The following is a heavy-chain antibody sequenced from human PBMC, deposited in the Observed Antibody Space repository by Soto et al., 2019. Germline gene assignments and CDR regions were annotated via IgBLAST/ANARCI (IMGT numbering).Heavy chain of an antibody. CDR1: GGSISSSKW. V-gene: IGHV4-4*02. J-gene: IGHJ2*01. Sequence: QMQLQESGPGLVRPSGTLSLTCGVSGGSISSSKWWTWVRQPPGKGPEWIGEKYQSGGTNYNPSHTGRVTISLDKSKNPFSLTLTSVTAAVTAVYYCASQDYSSSTDASFLVNGYFELWGRGILVTVSS. D-gene: IGHD6-6*01. CDR3: ASQDYSSSTDASFLVNGYFEL. CDR2: KYQSGGT.